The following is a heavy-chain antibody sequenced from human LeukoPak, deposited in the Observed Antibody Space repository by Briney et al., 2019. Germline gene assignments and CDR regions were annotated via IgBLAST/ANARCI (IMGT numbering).Heavy chain of an antibody. D-gene: IGHD1-14*01. CDR1: GGTFSSYA. J-gene: IGHJ3*02. V-gene: IGHV1-69*04. CDR2: IIPILGIA. CDR3: ARSKPPNDAIDI. Sequence: SVKVSCKASGGTFSSYAISWVRQAPGQGLEWMGRIIPILGIANYAQKFQGRVTITADKSTSTAYMELSSLRSEDTAVYYCARSKPPNDAIDIWGQGTMVTVSS.